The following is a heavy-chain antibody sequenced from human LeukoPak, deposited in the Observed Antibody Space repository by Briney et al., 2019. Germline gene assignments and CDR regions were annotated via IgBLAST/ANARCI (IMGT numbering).Heavy chain of an antibody. CDR1: GASIASHSW. Sequence: SETLSLTCAVSGASIASHSWWSWVRQPPGKGLEWIGYIYYSGSTNYNPSLKSRVTISVDTSKNQFSLKLSSVTAADTAVYYCARVAAAGYAFDIWGQGTMVTVSS. CDR3: ARVAAAGYAFDI. V-gene: IGHV4-59*11. J-gene: IGHJ3*02. CDR2: IYYSGST. D-gene: IGHD6-13*01.